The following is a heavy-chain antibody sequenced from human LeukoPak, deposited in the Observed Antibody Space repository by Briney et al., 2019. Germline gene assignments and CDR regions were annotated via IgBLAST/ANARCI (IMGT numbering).Heavy chain of an antibody. CDR2: ISAYNGNT. V-gene: IGHV1-18*01. CDR1: GYTFTSYG. Sequence: ASVKVSCKASGYTFTSYGISWVRQAPGQGLEWMGWISAYNGNTNYAQKLQGRVTMTTDTSTSTAYMELRSLRSDDTAVYYCARDLRRYDFWSGYYTDANFDYWGQGTLVTVS. J-gene: IGHJ4*02. CDR3: ARDLRRYDFWSGYYTDANFDY. D-gene: IGHD3-3*01.